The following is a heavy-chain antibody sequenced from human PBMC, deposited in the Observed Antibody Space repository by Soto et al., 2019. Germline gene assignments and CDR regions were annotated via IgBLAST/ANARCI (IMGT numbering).Heavy chain of an antibody. CDR2: ISSSSSTI. D-gene: IGHD2-2*01. CDR3: ARGCRSGTSCFRY. J-gene: IGHJ4*02. V-gene: IGHV3-48*01. CDR1: GFIFSSYS. Sequence: DVQLVESGGGWVQPGGSLRLSCAASGFIFSSYSVNWVRQAPGKGLEWVSYISSSSSTIYYADSVKGRFTISRDDATNSLYLQMNSLRAEDTAVYYCARGCRSGTSCFRYWGQGTLVTVSS.